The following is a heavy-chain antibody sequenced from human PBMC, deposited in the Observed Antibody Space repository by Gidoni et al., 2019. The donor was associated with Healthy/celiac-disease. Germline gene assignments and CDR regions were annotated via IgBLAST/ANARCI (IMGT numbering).Heavy chain of an antibody. CDR3: SIGSPLHDGMDV. J-gene: IGHJ6*02. Sequence: QVQLQESGPGLATPSGTLSLTCPVSGCSISSSNCWGWVRRPLGKGLEWVGEIYHSGSTNYNPSLKSRVTISVYKSKNQFSLKLSSVTAADTAVYYCSIGSPLHDGMDVWGQGTTVTVSS. CDR2: IYHSGST. D-gene: IGHD2-15*01. CDR1: GCSISSSNC. V-gene: IGHV4-4*02.